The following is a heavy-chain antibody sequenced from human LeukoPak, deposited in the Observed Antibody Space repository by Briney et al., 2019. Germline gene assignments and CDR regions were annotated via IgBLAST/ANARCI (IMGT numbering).Heavy chain of an antibody. Sequence: SETLSLTCTVSGGSSSSYYWNWIRQPPGKGLEWIGYIYYTGSTNYNPSLKSRVTISLDTSKSQFSLKLSSVTAADTAVYYCARRLGSHFDYWGQRTLVTVSS. D-gene: IGHD3-10*01. J-gene: IGHJ4*02. CDR2: IYYTGST. CDR1: GGSSSSYY. CDR3: ARRLGSHFDY. V-gene: IGHV4-59*08.